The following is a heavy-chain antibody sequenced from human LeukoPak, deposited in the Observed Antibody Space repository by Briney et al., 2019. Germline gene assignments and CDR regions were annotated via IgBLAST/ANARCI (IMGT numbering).Heavy chain of an antibody. CDR3: AKGEQWLIFTPVS. CDR2: ISGSGTVT. CDR1: GFIFNNFA. Sequence: PGGSLRLSCAASGFIFNNFAMSWVRQAPGKGLEWVSGISGSGTVTYYADSVKGRFTISRDNSKNTLFLQMTGLTAVDTATYFCAKGEQWLIFTPVSWGQGTLVAVSS. D-gene: IGHD6-19*01. V-gene: IGHV3-23*01. J-gene: IGHJ5*02.